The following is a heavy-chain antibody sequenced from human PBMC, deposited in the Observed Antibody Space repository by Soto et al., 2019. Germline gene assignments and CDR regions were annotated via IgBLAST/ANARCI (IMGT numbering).Heavy chain of an antibody. CDR2: INHLTTT. J-gene: IGHJ4*02. CDR3: ARGYDTALAPIF. V-gene: IGHV4-34*01. CDR1: GGSFSSYH. D-gene: IGHD5-18*01. Sequence: LALTCAVYGGSFSSYHWSWIRQTPGKGLEWIGEINHLTTTNYNPSLKSRVIISLDTPKNQFSLKLSSVTAADTAVYYCARGYDTALAPIFWGQGILVTVSS.